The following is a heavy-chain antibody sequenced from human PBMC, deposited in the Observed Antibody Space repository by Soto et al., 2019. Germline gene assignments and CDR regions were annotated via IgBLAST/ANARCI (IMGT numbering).Heavy chain of an antibody. CDR2: VYYSGTT. J-gene: IGHJ4*02. CDR3: VTVNLVGAAYYFDY. Sequence: SETLSLTCTVSGGSIRNGDYYWGWIRQPPGKGLEWIGYVYYSGTTYSHPSLNSRVSISVDTSENQFSLRLTSVTAADTAVYYCVTVNLVGAAYYFDYWGPGTLVTVPQ. V-gene: IGHV4-30-4*01. D-gene: IGHD1-26*01. CDR1: GGSIRNGDYY.